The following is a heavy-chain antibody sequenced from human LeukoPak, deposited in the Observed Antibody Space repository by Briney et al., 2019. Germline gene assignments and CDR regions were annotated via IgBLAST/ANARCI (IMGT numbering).Heavy chain of an antibody. Sequence: SETLSLTCTVSTVSMSSHYWTWIRHPPGRRLEWIGYIYTSGYTNYNPSLRSRVTMSLDTSKNHFSLRLTSVTAADTAVYYCASTDLSGSFSWQFDCWGLGTLVTVAP. CDR3: ASTDLSGSFSWQFDC. CDR2: IYTSGYT. J-gene: IGHJ4*02. D-gene: IGHD1-26*01. V-gene: IGHV4-59*11. CDR1: TVSMSSHY.